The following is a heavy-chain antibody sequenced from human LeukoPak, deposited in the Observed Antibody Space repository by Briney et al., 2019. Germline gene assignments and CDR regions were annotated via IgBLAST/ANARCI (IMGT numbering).Heavy chain of an antibody. CDR3: ARGECDI. CDR2: INPHGSET. Sequence: GGSLRLSCAISGFTFSDAWMTWVRQSPGTGLEWVATINPHGSETYYVDSMRGRLSISRDNAKNLLYLQMDSLRVEDAAVYYCARGECDIWGQGTLVSVSS. CDR1: GFTFSDAW. V-gene: IGHV3-7*01. J-gene: IGHJ4*02. D-gene: IGHD2-21*02.